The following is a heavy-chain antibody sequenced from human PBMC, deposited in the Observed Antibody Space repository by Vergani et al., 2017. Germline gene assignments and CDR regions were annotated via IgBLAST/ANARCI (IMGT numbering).Heavy chain of an antibody. D-gene: IGHD2-2*01. J-gene: IGHJ2*01. CDR2: ISGSGGNT. CDR1: GFTFSSYA. Sequence: EVQLLESGGGLVQPGGSLRLSCGASGFTFSSYAMTWVRQAPGKGLEWVSAISGSGGNTFYTDSVKGRFTISRDNSKDTLYLQMNSLRVEDTAIYYCAKDPGFCSSSTCYRNYYFDLWGRGTLVTVSS. CDR3: AKDPGFCSSSTCYRNYYFDL. V-gene: IGHV3-23*01.